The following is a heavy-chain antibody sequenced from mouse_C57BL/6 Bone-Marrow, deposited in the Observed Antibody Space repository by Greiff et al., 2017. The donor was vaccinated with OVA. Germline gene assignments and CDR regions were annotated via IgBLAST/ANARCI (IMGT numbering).Heavy chain of an antibody. CDR3: SSPYVYDVGWFAY. D-gene: IGHD2-2*01. CDR1: GYSFTDYN. V-gene: IGHV1-39*01. CDR2: INPNYGTT. Sequence: EVQLQQSGPELVKPGASVKISCKASGYSFTDYNMNWVKQSNGKSLEWIGVINPNYGTTSYNQKFKGKATLTVDKSSSTAYMQLNSLTSEASSVYFCSSPYVYDVGWFAYWGQGTLVTVSA. J-gene: IGHJ3*01.